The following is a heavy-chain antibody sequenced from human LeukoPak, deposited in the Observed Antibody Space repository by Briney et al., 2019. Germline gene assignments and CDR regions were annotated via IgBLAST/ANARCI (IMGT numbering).Heavy chain of an antibody. CDR2: IYYSGST. CDR3: ARGKITIFGVVTYDY. D-gene: IGHD3-3*01. Sequence: SETLSPTCTVSGGSISSYYWSWIRQPPGKGLEWIGYIYYSGSTNYNPSLKSRVTISVDTSKNQFSLKLSSVTAADTAVYYCARGKITIFGVVTYDYWGQGTLVTVSS. J-gene: IGHJ4*02. CDR1: GGSISSYY. V-gene: IGHV4-59*01.